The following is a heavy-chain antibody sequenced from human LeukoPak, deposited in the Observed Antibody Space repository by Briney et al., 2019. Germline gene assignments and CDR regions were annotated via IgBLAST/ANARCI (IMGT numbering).Heavy chain of an antibody. D-gene: IGHD3-10*01. Sequence: SETLSLTCAVYGGSFSGYYWSWIRQPPGKGLEWIGEINHSGSTSYNPSLKSRVTISVDTSKNQFSLKLSSVTAADTAVYYCARVNGSGRYPIDYWGQGTLVTVSS. CDR3: ARVNGSGRYPIDY. CDR2: INHSGST. CDR1: GGSFSGYY. J-gene: IGHJ4*02. V-gene: IGHV4-34*01.